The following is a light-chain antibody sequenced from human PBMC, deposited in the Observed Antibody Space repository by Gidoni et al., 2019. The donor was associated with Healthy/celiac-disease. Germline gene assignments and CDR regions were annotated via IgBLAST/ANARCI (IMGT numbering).Light chain of an antibody. Sequence: DIQMTQSPSTLSPSVGARFTITCRAIQSISSWLAWYQQKPGKAPKLLIYKASSLESGAPSRFSGSGSGTEFTLTSSSLQPDDFATYYCQQYNSYSAFGQGTKVEIK. V-gene: IGKV1-5*03. CDR3: QQYNSYSA. CDR1: QSISSW. J-gene: IGKJ1*01. CDR2: KAS.